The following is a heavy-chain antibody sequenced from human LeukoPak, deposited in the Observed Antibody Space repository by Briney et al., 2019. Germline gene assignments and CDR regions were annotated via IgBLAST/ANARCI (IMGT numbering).Heavy chain of an antibody. V-gene: IGHV4-4*07. J-gene: IGHJ4*02. CDR1: NGSIGSYY. CDR2: IHRTGST. Sequence: SETLSLTCTVSNGSIGSYYWTWIRQPAGKGLEWIGRIHRTGSTNYNPSLTGRVIMSVDTSKNQFSLRLTSLTAADTAVYYCAREGARDDFVVVPAALDFWGLGTLVTVSS. CDR3: AREGARDDFVVVPAALDF. D-gene: IGHD2-2*01.